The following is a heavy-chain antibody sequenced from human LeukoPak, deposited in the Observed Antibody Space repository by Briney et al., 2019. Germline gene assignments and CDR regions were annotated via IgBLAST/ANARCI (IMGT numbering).Heavy chain of an antibody. D-gene: IGHD1-26*01. V-gene: IGHV3-74*01. J-gene: IGHJ4*02. CDR1: GLTFSSYW. Sequence: GGSLRLSCAASGLTFSSYWMHWVRQAPGKGLVWVSRINSDGSSTSYADSVKGRFTISRDSSKNTLFLQMNRLRPEDAAVYYCARQSSGRYSGPFDYWGLGTLVTVSS. CDR2: INSDGSST. CDR3: ARQSSGRYSGPFDY.